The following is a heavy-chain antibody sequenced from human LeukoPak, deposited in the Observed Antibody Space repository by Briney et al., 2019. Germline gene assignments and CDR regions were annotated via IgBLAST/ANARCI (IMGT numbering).Heavy chain of an antibody. CDR3: ARGSGDLWFGELIGL. D-gene: IGHD3-10*01. CDR2: ISSSSYI. CDR1: GFTFSSYS. Sequence: GGSLRLSCAASGFTFSSYSMNWVRQAPGKGLEWVSSISSSSYIYYADSVKGRFTISRDNAKNSLYLQMNSLRAEDTAVYYCARGSGDLWFGELIGLWGQGTLVTVSS. V-gene: IGHV3-21*01. J-gene: IGHJ4*02.